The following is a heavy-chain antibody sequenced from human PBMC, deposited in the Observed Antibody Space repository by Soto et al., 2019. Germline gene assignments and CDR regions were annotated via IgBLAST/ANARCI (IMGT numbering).Heavy chain of an antibody. J-gene: IGHJ5*02. V-gene: IGHV4-39*01. CDR3: ARAQKGYCSSTSCYTDWFDP. CDR1: GGSISSSSYY. D-gene: IGHD2-2*02. Sequence: LSLTCTVSGGSISSSSYYWGWIRQPPGKGLEWIGSIYYSGSTYYNPSLKSRVTISVDTSKNQFSLKLSSVTAADTAVYYCARAQKGYCSSTSCYTDWFDPWGQGTLVTVSS. CDR2: IYYSGST.